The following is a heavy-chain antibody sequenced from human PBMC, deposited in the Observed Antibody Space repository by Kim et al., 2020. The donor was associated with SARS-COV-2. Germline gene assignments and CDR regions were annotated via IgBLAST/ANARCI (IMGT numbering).Heavy chain of an antibody. Sequence: GGSLRLSCAASGFTVSSNYMSWVRQAPGKGLEWVSVIYSGGSTYYADSVKGRFTISRDNSKNTLYLQMNSLRAEDTAVYYCARDSPIAAAGIGMRFPDWYYYYGMDVWGQGTTVTVSS. CDR1: GFTVSSNY. CDR2: IYSGGST. D-gene: IGHD6-13*01. CDR3: ARDSPIAAAGIGMRFPDWYYYYGMDV. V-gene: IGHV3-66*02. J-gene: IGHJ6*02.